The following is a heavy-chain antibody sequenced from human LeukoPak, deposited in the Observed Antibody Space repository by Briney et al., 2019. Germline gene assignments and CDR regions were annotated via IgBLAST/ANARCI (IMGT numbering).Heavy chain of an antibody. V-gene: IGHV4-30-2*01. CDR2: IYHSGST. Sequence: SETLSLTCTVSGGSISSGGYYWSWLPQPPGKGLEWIGYIYHSGSTYYNPSLKSRVTISVDRSKNQFSLKLSSVTAADTAVYYCARSTYALDAFDIWGQGTMVTVSS. CDR3: ARSTYALDAFDI. CDR1: GGSISSGGYY. D-gene: IGHD2-2*01. J-gene: IGHJ3*02.